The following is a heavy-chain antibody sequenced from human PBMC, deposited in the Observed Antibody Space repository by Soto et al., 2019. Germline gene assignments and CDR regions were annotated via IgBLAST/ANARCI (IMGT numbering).Heavy chain of an antibody. Sequence: SETLSLTCTVSGGSISSYYWSWIRQPPGKGLEWIGYIYYSGSTNYNPSLKSRVTISVDTSKNQFSLKLSSVTAADTAVYYCANARGSSSDFDYWGQGTLVTSPQ. V-gene: IGHV4-59*12. CDR2: IYYSGST. CDR3: ANARGSSSDFDY. D-gene: IGHD2-15*01. CDR1: GGSISSYY. J-gene: IGHJ4*02.